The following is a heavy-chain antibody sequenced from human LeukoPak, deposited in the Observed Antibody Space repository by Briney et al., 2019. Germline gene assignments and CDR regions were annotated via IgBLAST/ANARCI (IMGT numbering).Heavy chain of an antibody. V-gene: IGHV4-38-2*02. Sequence: SETLSLTCTVSGYSISSGYYWGWIRQPPGKGLEWIGSIYHSGSTYYNPSLKSRVTISVDTSKNQFSLKLSSVTAADTAVYYCAREDHYFDYWGQGTLVTVSS. CDR3: AREDHYFDY. J-gene: IGHJ4*02. CDR2: IYHSGST. CDR1: GYSISSGYY.